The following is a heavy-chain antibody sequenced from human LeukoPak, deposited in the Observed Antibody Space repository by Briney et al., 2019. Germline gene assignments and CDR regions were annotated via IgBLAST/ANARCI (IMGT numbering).Heavy chain of an antibody. V-gene: IGHV3-53*01. CDR2: IYSDNT. CDR3: ARGEYNYYDSSAYYYYFDC. D-gene: IGHD3-22*01. CDR1: GFTVSSNS. Sequence: GGSLRLSCTVSGFTVSSNSMSWVRQAPGKGLEWVSFIYSDNTHYSDSVKGRFTISRDNSKNTLYLQMNSLRAEDTALYYCARGEYNYYDSSAYYYYFDCWGQGTLVTVSS. J-gene: IGHJ4*02.